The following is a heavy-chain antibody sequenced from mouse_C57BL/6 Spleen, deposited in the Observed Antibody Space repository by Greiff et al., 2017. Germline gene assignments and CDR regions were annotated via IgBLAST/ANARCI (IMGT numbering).Heavy chain of an antibody. Sequence: EVKLVESGGGLVQPKGSLKLSCAASGFTFNTYAMHWVRQAPGKGLEWVARIRRKSSNYASYYADSVKDRLTISRDDSQSMLYLQRNNLQTEDTAMYYCVREGAPRNYFDYWGQGTTLTVSS. CDR1: GFTFNTYA. CDR2: IRRKSSNYAS. CDR3: VREGAPRNYFDY. V-gene: IGHV10-3*01. J-gene: IGHJ2*01.